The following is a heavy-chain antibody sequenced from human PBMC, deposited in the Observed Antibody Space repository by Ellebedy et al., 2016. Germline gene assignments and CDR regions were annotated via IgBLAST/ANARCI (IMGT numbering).Heavy chain of an antibody. J-gene: IGHJ4*02. Sequence: GGSLRLXCAASGFTFSSYAMSWVRQAPGKGLECVSVIYSGGSPYYVDSVKGRFTISRDNSKNTLYLQMNSLRAEDTAVYYCARIYGSGSHYFDYWGQGTLVTVSS. D-gene: IGHD3-10*01. CDR3: ARIYGSGSHYFDY. CDR2: IYSGGSP. V-gene: IGHV3-53*01. CDR1: GFTFSSYA.